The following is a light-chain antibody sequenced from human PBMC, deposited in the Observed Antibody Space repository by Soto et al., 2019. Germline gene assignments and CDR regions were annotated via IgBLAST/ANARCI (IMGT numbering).Light chain of an antibody. CDR1: QSVSSN. Sequence: EIVMTQSPATLSVSPGERATLSCRASQSVSSNLAWYQQKPGQAPRLLIYGASTRATGIPARFSGSGSGTEFTLTISSLRSEDFAVYYCQRYHNWPRYTFGQGTKLEIK. CDR2: GAS. CDR3: QRYHNWPRYT. J-gene: IGKJ2*01. V-gene: IGKV3-15*01.